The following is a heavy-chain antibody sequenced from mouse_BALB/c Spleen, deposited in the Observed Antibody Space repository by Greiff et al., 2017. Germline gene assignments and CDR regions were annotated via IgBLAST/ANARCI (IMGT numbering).Heavy chain of an antibody. CDR1: GFTFSDYY. V-gene: IGHV5-4*02. CDR3: ARDRERAMDY. CDR2: ISDGGSYT. J-gene: IGHJ4*01. Sequence: EVQLVESGGGLVKPGGSLKLSCAASGFTFSDYYMYWVRQTPEKRLEWVATISDGGSYTYYPDSVKGRFTISRDNAKNNLYLQMSSLKSEDTAMYYCARDRERAMDYWGQGTSVTVSS. D-gene: IGHD3-1*01.